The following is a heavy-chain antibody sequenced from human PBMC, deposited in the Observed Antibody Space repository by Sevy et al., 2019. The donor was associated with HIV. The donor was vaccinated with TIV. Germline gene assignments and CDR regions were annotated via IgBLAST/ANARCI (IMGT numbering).Heavy chain of an antibody. Sequence: GGSLRLSCAASGFTFSSYAMSWVRQAPGKGLEWVSAISGSGGSTYYADSVKGRFTISRDNSKNTLYLQMNSLRAEDTAVYYCVKDPGSFAAGIPIDYWGQGTLVTVSS. V-gene: IGHV3-23*01. J-gene: IGHJ4*02. D-gene: IGHD6-13*01. CDR2: ISGSGGST. CDR1: GFTFSSYA. CDR3: VKDPGSFAAGIPIDY.